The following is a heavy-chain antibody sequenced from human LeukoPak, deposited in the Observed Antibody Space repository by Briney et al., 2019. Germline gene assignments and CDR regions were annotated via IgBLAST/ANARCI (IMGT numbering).Heavy chain of an antibody. D-gene: IGHD3-3*01. CDR2: ISYDGSNK. CDR3: ARASTLRFLIDY. J-gene: IGHJ4*02. Sequence: GGSLRLSCAASGFTFSSYAMHWVRQAPGKGLEWVAVISYDGSNKYYADSVKGRFTISRDNSKNTLYLQMNSLRAEDTAVYYCARASTLRFLIDYWGQGTLVTVSS. CDR1: GFTFSSYA. V-gene: IGHV3-30*04.